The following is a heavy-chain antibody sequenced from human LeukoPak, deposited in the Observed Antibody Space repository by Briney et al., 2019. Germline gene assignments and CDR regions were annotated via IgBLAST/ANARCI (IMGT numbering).Heavy chain of an antibody. J-gene: IGHJ3*02. V-gene: IGHV3-7*01. Sequence: GGSLRLSCAASGFTFSSYWMSWVRQAPGKGLEWVANIKQDGSEKYYVDSVKGRFTISRDNAKNSLYLQMNSLRAEDTAVYYCAHFDYYDSSAARMDAFDIWGQGTMVTVSS. CDR1: GFTFSSYW. D-gene: IGHD3-22*01. CDR2: IKQDGSEK. CDR3: AHFDYYDSSAARMDAFDI.